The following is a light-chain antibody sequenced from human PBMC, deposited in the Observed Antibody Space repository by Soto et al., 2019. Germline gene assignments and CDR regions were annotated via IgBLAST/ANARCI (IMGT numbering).Light chain of an antibody. CDR2: DAS. Sequence: DIQMTQSPSTLSASVGDRVTITCRASQSISTWLAWYQQKPGKAPKLLIYDASSLESGVSSRFSGSGSGTEFTLSISSLQPDDFATYYCQQYNGYSTFGQGTKVDIK. V-gene: IGKV1-5*01. CDR3: QQYNGYST. CDR1: QSISTW. J-gene: IGKJ2*01.